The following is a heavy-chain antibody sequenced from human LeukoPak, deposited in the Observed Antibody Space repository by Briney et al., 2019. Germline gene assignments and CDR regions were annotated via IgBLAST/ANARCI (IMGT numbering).Heavy chain of an antibody. CDR2: ISSSSSYI. D-gene: IGHD3-10*01. CDR3: ARDGLLWFGELSFSYYYYYGMDV. J-gene: IGHJ6*02. V-gene: IGHV3-21*01. Sequence: GGSLRLSCAASGFTFSSYSMNWVRRAPGKGLEWVSSISSSSSYIYYADSVKGRFTISRDNAKNSLYLQMNSLRAEDTAVYYCARDGLLWFGELSFSYYYYYGMDVWGQGTTVTVSS. CDR1: GFTFSSYS.